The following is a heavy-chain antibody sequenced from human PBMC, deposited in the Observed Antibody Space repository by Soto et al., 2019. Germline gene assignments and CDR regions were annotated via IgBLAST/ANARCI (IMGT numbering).Heavy chain of an antibody. J-gene: IGHJ5*02. CDR3: ARAEDYGDYLGWFDP. CDR1: SGSISSSNW. D-gene: IGHD4-17*01. CDR2: IYHSGST. V-gene: IGHV4-4*02. Sequence: SETLSLTCAVSSGSISSSNWWSWVRQPPGKGLEWIGEIYHSGSTNYNPSLKSRVTISVDKSKNQFSLKLSSVTAADTAVYYCARAEDYGDYLGWFDPWGQGTLVTVSS.